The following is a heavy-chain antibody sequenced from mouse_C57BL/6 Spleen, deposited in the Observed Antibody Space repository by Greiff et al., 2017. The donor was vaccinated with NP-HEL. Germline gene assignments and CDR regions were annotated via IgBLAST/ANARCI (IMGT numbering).Heavy chain of an antibody. CDR1: GYTFTSYW. CDR2: IYPGNSDT. V-gene: IGHV1-5*01. D-gene: IGHD1-1*01. CDR3: TRGAVVAPYYAMDY. J-gene: IGHJ4*01. Sequence: VQLQQSGTVLARPGASVKMSCKTSGYTFTSYWMHRVKQRPGQGLEWIGAIYPGNSDTSYNQKFKGKAKLTAVTSASTAYMELSSLTNEDSAVYYCTRGAVVAPYYAMDYWGQGTSVTVSS.